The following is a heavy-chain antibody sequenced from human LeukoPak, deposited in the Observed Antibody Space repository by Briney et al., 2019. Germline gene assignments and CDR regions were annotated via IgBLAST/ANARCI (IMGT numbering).Heavy chain of an antibody. CDR2: ISSNGGST. D-gene: IGHD2-21*02. CDR1: GFTFSSYE. V-gene: IGHV3-64*01. Sequence: GGSLRLSCAASGFTFSSYEMNWVRQAPGKGLEYVSAISSNGGSTYYANSVKGRFTISRDNSKNALYLQMGSLRAEDMAVYYCARDMGGDYGVNFDYWGQGTLVTVSS. J-gene: IGHJ4*02. CDR3: ARDMGGDYGVNFDY.